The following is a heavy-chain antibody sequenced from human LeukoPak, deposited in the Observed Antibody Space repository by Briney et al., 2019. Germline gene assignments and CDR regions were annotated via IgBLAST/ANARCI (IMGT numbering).Heavy chain of an antibody. CDR3: AGGGCSSTSCYPRFNWFDP. CDR1: GGSISSGGYY. V-gene: IGHV4-31*11. J-gene: IGHJ5*02. Sequence: SDTLSLTCAVSGGSISSGGYYWSWIRQHPGKGLEWIGYIYYSGSTYYNPSLKSRVTISVDTSKNQFSLKLSSVTAADTAGYYWAGGGCSSTSCYPRFNWFDPWGQGTLVTVSS. D-gene: IGHD2-2*01. CDR2: IYYSGST.